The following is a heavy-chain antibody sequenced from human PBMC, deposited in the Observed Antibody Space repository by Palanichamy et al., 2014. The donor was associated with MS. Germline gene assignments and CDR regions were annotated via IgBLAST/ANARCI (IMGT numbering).Heavy chain of an antibody. CDR3: AREDTALGSFDY. J-gene: IGHJ4*02. CDR2: IIPVLGLA. D-gene: IGHD5-18*01. CDR1: GGTFSTYA. V-gene: IGHV1-69*04. Sequence: QVHLVQSGAEVKKPGPSVKVSCTASGGTFSTYAITWVRQAPGQGLEWMGRIIPVLGLANYAQRFQGRVAITADKSTNTAFLELTSLRSEDTAVYYCAREDTALGSFDYWGQGTLVTVSS.